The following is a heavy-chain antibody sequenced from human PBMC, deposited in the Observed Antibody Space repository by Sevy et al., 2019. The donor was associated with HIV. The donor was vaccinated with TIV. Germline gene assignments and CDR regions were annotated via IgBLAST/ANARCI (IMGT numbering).Heavy chain of an antibody. J-gene: IGHJ6*02. CDR3: ARDGPGIAAAGHYYYYYGMDV. CDR2: IWYDGSIK. CDR1: GFTFSSYG. D-gene: IGHD6-13*01. V-gene: IGHV3-33*01. Sequence: GGSLRLSCAASGFTFSSYGMHWVRQAPGKGLEWVAVIWYDGSIKYYADSVKGRFTISRDNSKNTLYLQMNSLRAEDTTVYYCARDGPGIAAAGHYYYYYGMDVWGQGTTVTVSS.